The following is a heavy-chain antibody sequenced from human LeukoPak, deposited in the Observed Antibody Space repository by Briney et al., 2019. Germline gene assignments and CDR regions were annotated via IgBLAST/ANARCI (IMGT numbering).Heavy chain of an antibody. V-gene: IGHV5-51*01. CDR1: GYSFTNYW. CDR2: IYPGGSDT. CDR3: ARQQYCGGDCYYTPFDY. Sequence: GESLKISCKGSGYSFTNYWIGWVRQMPGKGLEWMGIIYPGGSDTRYSPSFRGQVTISADKSISTAYLQWSSLKASDTAMYYCARQQYCGGDCYYTPFDYWGQGILVTVSS. J-gene: IGHJ4*02. D-gene: IGHD2-21*02.